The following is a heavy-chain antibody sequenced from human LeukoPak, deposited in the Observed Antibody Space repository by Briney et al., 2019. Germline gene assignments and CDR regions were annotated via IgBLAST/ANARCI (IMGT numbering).Heavy chain of an antibody. Sequence: PAETLSLTCAVYGGSFSGYYWDWIRQPPGKGLEWIGNIYYSGSTYFNPSLKSRVTISVDTSKNQFSLNLSSVTAADTAMYYCARGSGYYGEDFEYWGQGTLVTISS. CDR2: IYYSGST. CDR3: ARGSGYYGEDFEY. D-gene: IGHD3-22*01. CDR1: GGSFSGYY. J-gene: IGHJ4*02. V-gene: IGHV4-34*11.